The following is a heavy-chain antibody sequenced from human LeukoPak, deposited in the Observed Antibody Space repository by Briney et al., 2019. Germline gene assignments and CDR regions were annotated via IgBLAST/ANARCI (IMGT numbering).Heavy chain of an antibody. CDR3: AKGAHIVVVPAATGADYFDS. Sequence: GGSLRLSCAASGFTFSSYAIHWVRQAPGKGLEWVAVISYGGSNNYYADSVKGRSTISRDNSKSTLYLQMNSLRAEDTAVYYCAKGAHIVVVPAATGADYFDSWGQGTLVTVSS. CDR1: GFTFSSYA. CDR2: ISYGGSNN. D-gene: IGHD2-2*01. J-gene: IGHJ4*02. V-gene: IGHV3-30-3*01.